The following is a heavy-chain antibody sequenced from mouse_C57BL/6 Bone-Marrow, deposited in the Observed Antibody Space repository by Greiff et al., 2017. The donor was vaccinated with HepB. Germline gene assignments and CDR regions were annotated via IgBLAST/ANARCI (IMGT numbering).Heavy chain of an antibody. J-gene: IGHJ3*01. CDR3: ARWLRRRREFAY. CDR2: INPGSGGT. D-gene: IGHD2-2*01. V-gene: IGHV1-54*01. Sequence: VQLQQSGAELVRPGTSVKVSCKASGYAFPNYLIEWVKQRPGQGLEWIGVINPGSGGTHYNEKFKGKATLTADKSSSAAYMQLSSLTSEDSAVYFCARWLRRRREFAYWGQGTLVTVSA. CDR1: GYAFPNYL.